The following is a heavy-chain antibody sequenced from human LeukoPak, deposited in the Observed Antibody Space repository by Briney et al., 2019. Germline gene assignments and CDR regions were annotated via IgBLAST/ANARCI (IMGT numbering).Heavy chain of an antibody. CDR3: ERGFLGGYYFDY. V-gene: IGHV4-59*01. Sequence: PETLSLTCTVSGGSISSYYWSWIRQPPGKGLEWIGYIYYSGSTNYNPSLKSRVTISVDTSKNQFSLKLSSVTAADTAVYYCERGFLGGYYFDYWGQGTLVTVSS. CDR2: IYYSGST. D-gene: IGHD3-22*01. J-gene: IGHJ4*02. CDR1: GGSISSYY.